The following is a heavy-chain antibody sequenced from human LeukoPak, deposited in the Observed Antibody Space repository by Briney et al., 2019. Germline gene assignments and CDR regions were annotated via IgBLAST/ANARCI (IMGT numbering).Heavy chain of an antibody. CDR2: INSDGRNI. V-gene: IGHV3-74*01. J-gene: IGHJ4*02. D-gene: IGHD6-13*01. CDR1: GFTFSSHW. CDR3: ATAPLYSSSWYFRGYFDD. Sequence: PGGSLRLSCAASGFTFSSHWMHWVRQAPGKGLVWVSRINSDGRNINYADSVNGRFTISRDNSKNTLYLQMNSLRTEDTAVYYCATAPLYSSSWYFRGYFDDWGQGTLATVSS.